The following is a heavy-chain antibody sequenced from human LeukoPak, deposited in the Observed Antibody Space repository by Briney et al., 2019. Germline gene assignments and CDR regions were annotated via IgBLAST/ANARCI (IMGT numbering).Heavy chain of an antibody. D-gene: IGHD7-27*01. CDR3: ARDKKTGEASEIDY. V-gene: IGHV3-74*01. CDR1: GFTFSSYW. CDR2: INSDGSTT. Sequence: GSLRLSCAASGFTFSSYWMLWVRQAPGKGLVWVSRINSDGSTTNYADSVKGRFTISRDNAKNTLNLQMNSLRAEDTAVYYCARDKKTGEASEIDYWGQGTLVTVSS. J-gene: IGHJ4*02.